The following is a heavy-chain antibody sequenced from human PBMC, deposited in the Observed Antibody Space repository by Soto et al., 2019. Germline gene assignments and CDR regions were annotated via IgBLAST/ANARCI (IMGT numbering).Heavy chain of an antibody. CDR2: ISAYNGNT. D-gene: IGHD1-26*01. Sequence: QVQLVQSGAEVKKPGASVKVSCKASGYTFTSYGISWVRQAPGQGLEWMGWISAYNGNTNYAQKLQGRVTMTTDTSTSTADMERRSLRSDDTAVYYCARDSGSYSGYYYGMDVWGQGTTVTVSS. J-gene: IGHJ6*02. CDR3: ARDSGSYSGYYYGMDV. CDR1: GYTFTSYG. V-gene: IGHV1-18*01.